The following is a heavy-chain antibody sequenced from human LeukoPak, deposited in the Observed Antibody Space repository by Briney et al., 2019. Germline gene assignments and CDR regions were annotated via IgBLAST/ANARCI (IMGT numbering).Heavy chain of an antibody. CDR3: ARLLTMGYYYGSGSHKHFDY. CDR2: INHSGST. V-gene: IGHV4-39*07. J-gene: IGHJ4*02. CDR1: GGSISSSSYY. D-gene: IGHD3-10*01. Sequence: SETLSLTCTVSGGSISSSSYYWGWIRQPPGKGLEWIGEINHSGSTNYNPSLKSRVTISVDTSKNQFSLKLSSVTAEDTAVYYCARLLTMGYYYGSGSHKHFDYWGQGTLVTVSS.